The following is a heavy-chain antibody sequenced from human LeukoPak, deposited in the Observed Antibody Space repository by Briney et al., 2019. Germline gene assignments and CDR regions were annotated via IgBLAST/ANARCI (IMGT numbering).Heavy chain of an antibody. V-gene: IGHV3-23*01. CDR1: GFSFSSYA. J-gene: IGHJ4*02. Sequence: GRSLRLSRAASGFSFSSYALRCVRQAPGKGLVCVSASRGSGGSTYYADSVKGRFSISRDNSKNTLYLQMNSLRAEDTAVYYCAKDGYSYGYTYYIDYWGQGTLVTVSS. CDR2: SRGSGGST. CDR3: AKDGYSYGYTYYIDY. D-gene: IGHD5-18*01.